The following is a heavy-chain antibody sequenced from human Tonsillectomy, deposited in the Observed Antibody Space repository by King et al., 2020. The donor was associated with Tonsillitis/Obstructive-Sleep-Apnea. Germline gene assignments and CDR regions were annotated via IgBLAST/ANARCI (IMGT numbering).Heavy chain of an antibody. CDR3: ARRPDSRGWIDSSGYYPNWYFDL. D-gene: IGHD3-22*01. Sequence: VQLQESGPGLVKPSETLSLTCTVSGGSISSYYWSWIRQPPGKGLEWIAYIYYSGSTNYNPSLKSRVTISVDTSKNQFSLKLSSVTAADTAVYYCARRPDSRGWIDSSGYYPNWYFDLWGRGTLVTVSS. CDR2: IYYSGST. J-gene: IGHJ2*01. V-gene: IGHV4-59*08. CDR1: GGSISSYY.